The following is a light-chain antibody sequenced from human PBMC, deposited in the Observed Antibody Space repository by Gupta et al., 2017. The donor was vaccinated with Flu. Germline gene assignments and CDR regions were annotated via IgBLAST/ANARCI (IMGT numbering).Light chain of an antibody. V-gene: IGKV3-20*01. CDR2: GAS. Sequence: IVLTPSPGTLSLSPGERATLSCGASQSFSASYLAWYQNKPGQAPRLSIYGASTRAAGIPDRFSGSGSGTDFTLTISRLEPEDVAVYYCQKYGTSPTFGQGTKLEIK. CDR1: QSFSASY. CDR3: QKYGTSPT. J-gene: IGKJ2*01.